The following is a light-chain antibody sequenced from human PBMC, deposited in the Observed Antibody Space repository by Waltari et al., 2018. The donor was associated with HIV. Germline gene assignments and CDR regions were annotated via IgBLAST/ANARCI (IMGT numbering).Light chain of an antibody. CDR3: QQLNSYLFT. CDR1: QGISSY. Sequence: DIQLTQSPSFLSASVGDRVTITYRASQGISSYLAWYQQKPGKAPKLLIYAASTLQSGVPLRFSGSGSGTEFTLTISSLQPEDFATYYCQQLNSYLFTFGPGTKVDIK. J-gene: IGKJ3*01. V-gene: IGKV1-9*01. CDR2: AAS.